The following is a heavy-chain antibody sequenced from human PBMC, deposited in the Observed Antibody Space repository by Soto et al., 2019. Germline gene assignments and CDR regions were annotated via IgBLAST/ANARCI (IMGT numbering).Heavy chain of an antibody. V-gene: IGHV5-51*01. Sequence: GESLKISCKSSGYSFTNNWIGWVRQMPGKGLEWMGIIYPDDSDTRYSPSFQGQVTISADKSINTAYLQWSSLKASDTAMYYCARGGRSYAPCDYWGQGTLVTVSS. J-gene: IGHJ4*02. CDR2: IYPDDSDT. CDR1: GYSFTNNW. D-gene: IGHD5-18*01. CDR3: ARGGRSYAPCDY.